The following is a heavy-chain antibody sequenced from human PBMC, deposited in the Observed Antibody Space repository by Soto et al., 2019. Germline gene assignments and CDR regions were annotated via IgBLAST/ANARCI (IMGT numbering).Heavy chain of an antibody. V-gene: IGHV3-23*01. CDR2: ISFSGNSP. CDR3: AKRGASGGDGGPFYFDP. CDR1: GFRFNDFA. J-gene: IGHJ4*02. Sequence: EVQLLESGGGLVQPGGALRLSCVASGFRFNDFAMTWVSHDSGKGLEWVSSISFSGNSPYYADAVQGRFIISRDNSKNTLYLQMHSLRPNDPAVCYGAKRGASGGDGGPFYFDPWGQGTKVTVSS. D-gene: IGHD2-21*02.